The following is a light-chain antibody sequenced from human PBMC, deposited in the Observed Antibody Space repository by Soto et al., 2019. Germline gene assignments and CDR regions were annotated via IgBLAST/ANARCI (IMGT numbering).Light chain of an antibody. CDR2: DRS. CDR3: LKHNSYPRT. CDR1: QTLSNSF. J-gene: IGKJ1*01. V-gene: IGKV3-20*01. Sequence: VVLTQSPGPLSFSPGERATLSYRACQTLSNSFIAWYQQKPGQAPGLLIYDRSSRATGVPDRYRARGSGTDERLPTSKLEPEDFTTYNCLKHNSYPRTFGRGTKVDIK.